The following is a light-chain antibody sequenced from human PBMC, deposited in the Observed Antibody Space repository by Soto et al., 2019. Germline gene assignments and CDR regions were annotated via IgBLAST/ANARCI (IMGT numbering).Light chain of an antibody. V-gene: IGKV1-33*01. CDR1: QDIDTY. CDR2: DAS. CDR3: QQYDNLPLT. Sequence: DLQMTQSPSSLSASVGDRVNITCQASQDIDTYLVWYQQKAGKVPKVLIFDASSLITGVPSRFSGTGSGTDFTFTISGLQPDDVATYYCQQYDNLPLTFGGGTKLE. J-gene: IGKJ4*01.